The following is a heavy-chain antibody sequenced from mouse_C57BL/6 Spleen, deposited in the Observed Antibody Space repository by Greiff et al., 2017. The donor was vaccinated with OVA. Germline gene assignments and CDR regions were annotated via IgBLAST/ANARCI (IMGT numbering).Heavy chain of an antibody. Sequence: VQLQQSGPELVKPGASVKISCKASGYSFTDYNMNWVKQSNGKSLEWIGVINPNYGTTSYNQKFKGKATLTVDKSSSTAYMQLNSLTSEDSAVYYYARGVYYGNYAWYFDVWGTGTTVTVSS. CDR1: GYSFTDYN. CDR3: ARGVYYGNYAWYFDV. D-gene: IGHD2-1*01. CDR2: INPNYGTT. V-gene: IGHV1-39*01. J-gene: IGHJ1*03.